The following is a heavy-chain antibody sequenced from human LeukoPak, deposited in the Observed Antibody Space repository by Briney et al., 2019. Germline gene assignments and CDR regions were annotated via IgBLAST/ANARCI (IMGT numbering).Heavy chain of an antibody. D-gene: IGHD6-13*01. CDR1: GFTFSSYG. Sequence: PGGSLRLSCAASGFTFSSYGMHWVRQAPGKGLEWVAFIRYDGSNKYYADSVKGRFTISRDNSKNTLCLQMNSLRAEDTAVYYCAKDRIAAAGHWGQGTLVTVSS. J-gene: IGHJ4*02. CDR3: AKDRIAAAGH. V-gene: IGHV3-30*02. CDR2: IRYDGSNK.